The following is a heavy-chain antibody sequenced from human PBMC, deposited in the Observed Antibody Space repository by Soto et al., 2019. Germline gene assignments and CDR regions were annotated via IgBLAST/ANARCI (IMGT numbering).Heavy chain of an antibody. CDR3: ARAWGTPRDY. CDR2: MNPNSGNT. J-gene: IGHJ4*02. D-gene: IGHD3-16*01. V-gene: IGHV1-8*01. CDR1: GYTFTSYN. Sequence: QVQLVQSGAEVKKPGASVKVSCKASGYTFTSYNINWVRQATGQGLEWMGWMNPNSGNTGYAQKFHGRVTMTRNISICTTYTEMSSLRSDDTAVYYCARAWGTPRDYWGQGTLVTVSS.